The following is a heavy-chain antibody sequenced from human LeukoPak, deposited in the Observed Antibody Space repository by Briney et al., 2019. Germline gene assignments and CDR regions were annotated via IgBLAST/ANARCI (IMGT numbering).Heavy chain of an antibody. D-gene: IGHD6-6*01. J-gene: IGHJ5*02. CDR1: GYTFTGYY. Sequence: GASVKVSCKASGYTFTGYYMHWVRQAPGQGLEWMGWINPNSGGTNYAQKFQGRVTMTRDTSISTAYMEPSRLRSDGTAVYYCARTWSLIAARRWVNWFDPWGQGTLVTVSS. CDR3: ARTWSLIAARRWVNWFDP. CDR2: INPNSGGT. V-gene: IGHV1-2*02.